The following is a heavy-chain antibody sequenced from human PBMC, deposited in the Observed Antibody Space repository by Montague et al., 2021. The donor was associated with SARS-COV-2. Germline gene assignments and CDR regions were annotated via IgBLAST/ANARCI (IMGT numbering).Heavy chain of an antibody. J-gene: IGHJ6*02. CDR2: TYYRSKWYN. Sequence: CAISGDSVSSNSATWNWVRQSPSRGLEWLGRTYYRSKWYNDYAVXARCRVTINPDTSKNQFSLQPNSVTPEDTAIYYCTSGREGNYNVMDVWGQGTTVTVSS. CDR3: TSGREGNYNVMDV. D-gene: IGHD1-1*01. CDR1: GDSVSSNSAT. V-gene: IGHV6-1*01.